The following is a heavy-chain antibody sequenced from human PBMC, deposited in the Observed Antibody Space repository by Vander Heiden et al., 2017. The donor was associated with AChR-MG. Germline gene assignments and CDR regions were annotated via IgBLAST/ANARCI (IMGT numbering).Heavy chain of an antibody. J-gene: IGHJ6*02. Sequence: QVQLVQSGAEVKKPGSSVKVSCKASGGTFSSYAISWVRQAPGQGLEWMGGIIPIFGTANYAQKFQGRVTITADESTSTAYMELSSLRSEDTAVYYCARVPGPIYSDALYGMDVWGQGTTVTVSS. D-gene: IGHD5-12*01. CDR2: IIPIFGTA. CDR1: GGTFSSYA. CDR3: ARVPGPIYSDALYGMDV. V-gene: IGHV1-69*01.